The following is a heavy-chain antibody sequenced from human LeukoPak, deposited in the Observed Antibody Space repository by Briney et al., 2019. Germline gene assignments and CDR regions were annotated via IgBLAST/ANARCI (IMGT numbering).Heavy chain of an antibody. V-gene: IGHV4-61*02. D-gene: IGHD3-9*01. CDR1: GGSINIVGYS. J-gene: IGHJ3*02. CDR2: IYSSGST. Sequence: SETLSLTCTVSGGSINIVGYSWTWIRQPAGKGLEWIGRIYSSGSTDQNPSLKSRVTVSMDTSKNQFSLEMRSVTAADTAVYYCTRDWSSGGAFDIWGQGTMVTVSS. CDR3: TRDWSSGGAFDI.